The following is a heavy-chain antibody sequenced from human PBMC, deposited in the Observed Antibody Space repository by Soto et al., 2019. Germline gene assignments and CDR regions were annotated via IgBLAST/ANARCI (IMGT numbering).Heavy chain of an antibody. CDR3: AREGGYDFWSGYYYYGMDV. J-gene: IGHJ6*02. Sequence: PSETLSLTCAVYGGSFSGYYWSWIRQPPGKGLEWIGEINHSGSTNYNPSLKSRVTISVDTSKNQFSLKLSSVTAADTAVYYCAREGGYDFWSGYYYYGMDVWGQGTTVTSP. CDR1: GGSFSGYY. V-gene: IGHV4-34*01. CDR2: INHSGST. D-gene: IGHD3-3*01.